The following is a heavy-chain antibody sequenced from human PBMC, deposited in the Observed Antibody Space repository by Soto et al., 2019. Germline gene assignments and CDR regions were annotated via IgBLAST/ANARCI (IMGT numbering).Heavy chain of an antibody. CDR3: ARGGIRSYYDFWSGYSHWFDP. D-gene: IGHD3-3*01. V-gene: IGHV1-18*01. J-gene: IGHJ5*02. CDR1: GYTFTSYG. Sequence: ASVKVSCKASGYTFTSYGISWVRQAPGQGLEGMGWISAYNGNTNYAQKLQGRVTMTTDTSTSTAYMELRSLRSDDTAVYYCARGGIRSYYDFWSGYSHWFDPWGQGTLVTVSS. CDR2: ISAYNGNT.